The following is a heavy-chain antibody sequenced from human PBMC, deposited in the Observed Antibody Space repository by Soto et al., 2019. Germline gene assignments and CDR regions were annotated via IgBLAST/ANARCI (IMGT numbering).Heavy chain of an antibody. CDR2: INPNSGAT. Sequence: ASVKVSCKASGYTFTGYFIHWVRQAPGQGLEWMGWINPNSGATKYAQKFQGRVTMTRDTSISTAYMELSRLRSDDTAVYYCARRKGDYYDSSGYHYYFDYWGQGTLVTVSS. V-gene: IGHV1-2*02. D-gene: IGHD3-22*01. CDR1: GYTFTGYF. J-gene: IGHJ4*02. CDR3: ARRKGDYYDSSGYHYYFDY.